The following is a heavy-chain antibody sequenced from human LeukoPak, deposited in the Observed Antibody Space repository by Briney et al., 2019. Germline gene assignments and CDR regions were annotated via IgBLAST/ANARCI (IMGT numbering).Heavy chain of an antibody. CDR1: GFPFSTYW. CDR3: ATPIRGY. D-gene: IGHD3-10*01. Sequence: GSLRLSCAASGFPFSTYWMSWVRQAPGKGLEWVANIKPDGGDKYYVDSVKGRFTISRDNAKNSLYLQMNSLRAEDTAVYYCATPIRGYWGQGTLVTVSS. V-gene: IGHV3-7*02. CDR2: IKPDGGDK. J-gene: IGHJ4*02.